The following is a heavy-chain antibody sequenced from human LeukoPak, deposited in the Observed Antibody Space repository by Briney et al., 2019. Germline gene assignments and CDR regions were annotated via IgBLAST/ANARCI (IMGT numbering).Heavy chain of an antibody. Sequence: GGPLRLPCAALGSTLRSMAMAWSARAQGRGLDWALAFSVSGNTYHADSVKGRFTISRDSSKNTLYLQMNRLRAEDAAVYYCAKAPVTTCSGAYCYPFDYWGQGTLVTVSS. CDR1: GSTLRSMA. CDR2: FSVSGNT. V-gene: IGHV3-23*01. J-gene: IGHJ4*02. D-gene: IGHD2-21*01. CDR3: AKAPVTTCSGAYCYPFDY.